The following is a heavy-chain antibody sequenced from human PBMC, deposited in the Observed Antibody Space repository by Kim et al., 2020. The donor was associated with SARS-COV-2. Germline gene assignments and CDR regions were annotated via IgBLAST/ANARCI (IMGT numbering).Heavy chain of an antibody. CDR2: ISGSGGST. V-gene: IGHV3-23*01. J-gene: IGHJ4*02. CDR3: AKEGEPPLFRGPSFDY. D-gene: IGHD3-10*02. Sequence: GGSLRLSCAASGFTFSSYAMSWVRQAPGKGLEWVSAISGSGGSTYYADSVKGRFTISRDNSKNTLYLQMNSLRAEDTAVYYCAKEGEPPLFRGPSFDYWGQGTLVTVSS. CDR1: GFTFSSYA.